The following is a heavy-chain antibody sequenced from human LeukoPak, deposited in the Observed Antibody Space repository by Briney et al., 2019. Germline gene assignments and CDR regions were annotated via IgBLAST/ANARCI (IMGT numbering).Heavy chain of an antibody. Sequence: QPGRSLRLSCAASGFTFSSYALHWVRQAPGKGLEWVAVISYDGSNKYYADSVKGRFTISRDNSKNTLYLQMNSLRAEDTAVYYCARPPLKWEPHPYYFDYWGQGTLVTVSS. CDR3: ARPPLKWEPHPYYFDY. CDR2: ISYDGSNK. D-gene: IGHD1-26*01. V-gene: IGHV3-30*04. CDR1: GFTFSSYA. J-gene: IGHJ4*02.